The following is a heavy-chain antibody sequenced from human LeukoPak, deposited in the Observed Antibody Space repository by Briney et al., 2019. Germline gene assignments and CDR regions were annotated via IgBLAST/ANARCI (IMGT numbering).Heavy chain of an antibody. J-gene: IGHJ3*02. CDR2: IYYSGST. CDR1: GGSISSYY. CDR3: ARVGGSGSYYFAFDI. Sequence: SETLSLTCTVSGGSISSYYWSWIRQPPGKGLEWIGYIYYSGSTNCNPSLKSRVTISVDTSKNQFSLKLSSVTAADTAVYYCARVGGSGSYYFAFDIWGQGTMVTVSS. D-gene: IGHD1-26*01. V-gene: IGHV4-59*01.